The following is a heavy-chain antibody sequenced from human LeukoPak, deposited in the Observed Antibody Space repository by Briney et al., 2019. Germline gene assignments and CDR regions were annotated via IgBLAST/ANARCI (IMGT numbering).Heavy chain of an antibody. CDR2: IYYSGST. CDR3: AKYSSGHLY. Sequence: PSDTLSLTCTVSGGSISSYYWSWIRQPPGKGLEWIGYIYYSGSTNYNPSLKSRVTISVDTSKNQFSLTLSSVTAADTAVYYCAKYSSGHLYWGQGTLVTVSS. J-gene: IGHJ4*02. V-gene: IGHV4-59*07. CDR1: GGSISSYY. D-gene: IGHD6-19*01.